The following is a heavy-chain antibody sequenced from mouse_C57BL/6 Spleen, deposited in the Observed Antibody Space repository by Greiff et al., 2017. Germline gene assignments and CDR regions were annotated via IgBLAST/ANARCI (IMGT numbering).Heavy chain of an antibody. CDR2: INPGSGGT. J-gene: IGHJ3*01. Sequence: LEESGAELVRPGTSVKVSCKASGYAFTNYLIGWVKQRPGQGLEWIGVINPGSGGTNYNEKFKGKATLTADKSSSTAYMQLSSLSSEDAAVYFCARDHGSALFAYWGQGTLVTVSA. D-gene: IGHD1-1*01. CDR3: ARDHGSALFAY. CDR1: GYAFTNYL. V-gene: IGHV1-54*01.